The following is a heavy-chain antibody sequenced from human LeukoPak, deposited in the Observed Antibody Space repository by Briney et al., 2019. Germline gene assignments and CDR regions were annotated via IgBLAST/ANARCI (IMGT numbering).Heavy chain of an antibody. CDR3: ARLGSSSDDPDLIYYYYYMDV. J-gene: IGHJ6*03. CDR2: IYPGDSDT. D-gene: IGHD6-13*01. Sequence: GELLKISCKGSGYSFTSYWIGWVRQMPGKGLEWMGIIYPGDSDTRYSPSFQGQVTISADKSISTAYLQRSSLKASDTAMYYCARLGSSSDDPDLIYYYYYMDVWGKGTTVTVS. V-gene: IGHV5-51*01. CDR1: GYSFTSYW.